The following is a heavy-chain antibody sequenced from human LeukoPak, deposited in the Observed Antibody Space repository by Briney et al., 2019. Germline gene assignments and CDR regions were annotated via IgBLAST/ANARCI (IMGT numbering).Heavy chain of an antibody. CDR1: GFTFSSYG. Sequence: PGGSLRLSCAASGFTFSSYGMHWVRQAPGKGLEWVAVISYDGSNKYYADSVKGRFTISRDNSKNTLYLQMNSLRAEDTAVYYCAKRPSSGWYFFDYWGQGTLVTVSS. J-gene: IGHJ4*02. V-gene: IGHV3-30*18. CDR2: ISYDGSNK. D-gene: IGHD6-19*01. CDR3: AKRPSSGWYFFDY.